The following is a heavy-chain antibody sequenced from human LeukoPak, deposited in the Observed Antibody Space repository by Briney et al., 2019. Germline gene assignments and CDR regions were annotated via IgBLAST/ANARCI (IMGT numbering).Heavy chain of an antibody. V-gene: IGHV3-30*18. D-gene: IGHD6-19*01. CDR1: GFTFSSYG. CDR2: ISHDGSNK. Sequence: GGSLRLSCAASGFTFSSYGMHWVRQAPGKGLEWVAVISHDGSNKYYADSVKGRFTISRDNSKNTLYLQMNSLRAEDTAVYYCAKDRQWLVRGFFDYWGQGTLVTVSS. J-gene: IGHJ4*02. CDR3: AKDRQWLVRGFFDY.